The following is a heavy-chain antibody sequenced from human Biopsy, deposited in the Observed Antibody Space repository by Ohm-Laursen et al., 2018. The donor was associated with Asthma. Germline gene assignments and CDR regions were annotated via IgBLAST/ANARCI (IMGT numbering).Heavy chain of an antibody. D-gene: IGHD7-27*01. Sequence: GTLSLTCAVYGGSFRGYYWTWIRQPPGKGLEWMGSISYTGSAYHNPSLKSRVTISVDTSKNHFSLKLSSVTAADTAVYYCARHWDWGSFFDYWGQGTPVTVSS. J-gene: IGHJ4*02. CDR3: ARHWDWGSFFDY. V-gene: IGHV4-34*01. CDR2: ISYTGSA. CDR1: GGSFRGYY.